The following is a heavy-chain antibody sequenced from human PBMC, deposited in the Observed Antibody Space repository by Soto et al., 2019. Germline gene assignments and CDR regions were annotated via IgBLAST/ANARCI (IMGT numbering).Heavy chain of an antibody. CDR1: GFTFDDYA. CDR3: AKDITRPYVSSGYPAFDI. Sequence: GGSLRLSCAASGFTFDDYAMHWVRQAPGKGLEWVSGISWNSGSIGYADSVKGRFTISRDNAKNSLYLQMNSLRAEDTALYYCAKDITRPYVSSGYPAFDIWGQVPMVT. J-gene: IGHJ3*02. CDR2: ISWNSGSI. V-gene: IGHV3-9*01. D-gene: IGHD3-22*01.